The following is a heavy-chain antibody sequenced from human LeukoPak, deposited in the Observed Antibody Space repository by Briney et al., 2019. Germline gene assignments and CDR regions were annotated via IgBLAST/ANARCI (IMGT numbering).Heavy chain of an antibody. CDR1: GYTFTSYY. CDR2: INPNSGGT. V-gene: IGHV1-2*02. D-gene: IGHD5-18*01. CDR3: ASEGGAAMGPIDY. J-gene: IGHJ4*02. Sequence: ASVKVSCKASGYTFTSYYMHWVRQAPGQGLEWMGWINPNSGGTNYAQKFQGRVTMTRDTSISTAYMELSRLRSDDTAVYYCASEGGAAMGPIDYWGQGTLVTVSS.